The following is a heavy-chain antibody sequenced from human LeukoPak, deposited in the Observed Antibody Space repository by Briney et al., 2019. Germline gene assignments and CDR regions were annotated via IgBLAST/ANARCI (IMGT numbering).Heavy chain of an antibody. CDR2: ISSSGSTI. CDR1: GFTFSSYE. Sequence: GGSLRLSCAASGFTFSSYEMNWVRQAPGKGLEWVSYISSSGSTIYYADSVKGRFTISRDNAQNSLSLQMNSLSADDTAVYYCARLGATSSGKYYFDYWGQGTLVTVSS. D-gene: IGHD6-25*01. CDR3: ARLGATSSGKYYFDY. V-gene: IGHV3-48*03. J-gene: IGHJ4*02.